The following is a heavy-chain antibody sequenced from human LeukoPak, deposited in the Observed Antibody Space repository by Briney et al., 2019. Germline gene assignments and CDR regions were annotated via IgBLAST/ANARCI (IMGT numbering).Heavy chain of an antibody. D-gene: IGHD5-18*01. CDR2: IKKDGSEK. CDR3: ARDLSGVAGYTYGRGIDY. Sequence: GGSLRLSCAASGFTFSSYWMSWVRQAPGKGLEWVANIKKDGSEKYYVDSVKGRFTISRDNAKTSLYLQMNSLRAEDTSVYYCARDLSGVAGYTYGRGIDYWGQGTLVTVSS. V-gene: IGHV3-7*01. J-gene: IGHJ4*02. CDR1: GFTFSSYW.